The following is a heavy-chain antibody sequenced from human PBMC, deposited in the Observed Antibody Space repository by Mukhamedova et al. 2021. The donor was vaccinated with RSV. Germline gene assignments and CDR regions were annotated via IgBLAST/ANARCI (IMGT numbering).Heavy chain of an antibody. J-gene: IGHJ4*02. V-gene: IGHV3-23*01. Sequence: GDGVSTQYADSVKGRFTMSRDNSKNTLYLQMSSLRVEDTALYYCAKGRGYGGSVGYYFDHWGQGLLVTVSS. D-gene: IGHD1-26*01. CDR3: AKGRGYGGSVGYYFDH. CDR2: GDGVST.